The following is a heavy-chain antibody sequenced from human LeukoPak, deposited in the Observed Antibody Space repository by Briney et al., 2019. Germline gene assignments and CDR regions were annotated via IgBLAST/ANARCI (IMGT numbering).Heavy chain of an antibody. J-gene: IGHJ5*02. D-gene: IGHD2-15*01. Sequence: SETLSLTCTVSGGSISSSSYYWGWIRQPPGKGLEWIGSICYSGSTYYNPSLKSRVTISVDTSKNQFSLKLSSVTAADTAVYYCARGSGGGQNWFDPWGQGTLVTVSS. CDR3: ARGSGGGQNWFDP. V-gene: IGHV4-39*01. CDR1: GGSISSSSYY. CDR2: ICYSGST.